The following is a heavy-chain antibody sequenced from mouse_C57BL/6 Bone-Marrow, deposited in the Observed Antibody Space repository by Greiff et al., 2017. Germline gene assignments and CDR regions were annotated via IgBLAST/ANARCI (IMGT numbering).Heavy chain of an antibody. V-gene: IGHV5-9*01. CDR1: GFTFSSYT. J-gene: IGHJ1*03. CDR2: ISGGGGNT. Sequence: EVKLVESGGGLVKPGGSLKLSCAASGFTFSSYTMSWVRQTPEKRLQWVAAISGGGGNTYYPDSVKGRFTISRDNDKNILYLKMSRLRSEDTALYYCARQVTTVLATKYFDVWGTGTTVTVSS. CDR3: ARQVTTVLATKYFDV. D-gene: IGHD1-1*01.